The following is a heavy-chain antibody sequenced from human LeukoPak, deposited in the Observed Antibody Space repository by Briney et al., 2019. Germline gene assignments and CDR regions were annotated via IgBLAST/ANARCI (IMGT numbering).Heavy chain of an antibody. CDR2: ISGSGGST. Sequence: GGSLRLSCADSGFSFSSYWMTWVRQAPGKGLEWVSAISGSGGSTYYADSVKGRFTISRDNSKNTLYLQMNSLRAEDTAVYYCAKDRGGITIFGVVIDAFDIWGQGTMVTVSS. CDR1: GFSFSSYW. V-gene: IGHV3-23*01. D-gene: IGHD3-3*01. CDR3: AKDRGGITIFGVVIDAFDI. J-gene: IGHJ3*02.